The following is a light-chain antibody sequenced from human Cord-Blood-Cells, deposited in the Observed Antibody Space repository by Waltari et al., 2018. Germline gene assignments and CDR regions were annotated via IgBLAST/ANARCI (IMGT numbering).Light chain of an antibody. CDR1: QSLVHSDGNTY. V-gene: IGKV2-24*01. CDR3: MQATQFPLT. CDR2: KFS. Sequence: DIVMTQTPLSSPVTLGQPASISCRSSQSLVHSDGNTYLFWLQQRPGQPPRLLIYKFSNRFSGVQDIFSGSGAGTDFTLKISRVEAEDVGVYYCMQATQFPLTFGGGTKVEIK. J-gene: IGKJ4*01.